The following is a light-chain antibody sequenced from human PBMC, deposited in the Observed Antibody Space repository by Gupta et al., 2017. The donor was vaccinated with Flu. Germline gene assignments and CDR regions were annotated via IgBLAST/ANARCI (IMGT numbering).Light chain of an antibody. CDR1: QSVLYSSNNKNY. J-gene: IGKJ1*01. CDR3: QQYESNASWT. V-gene: IGKV4-1*01. Sequence: DIVMTQSPDSLAVSLGERATINCKSSQSVLYSSNNKNYLAWYQQKPGQPPKLLIYWASTRESGVPDRFSGSGSXTDXTLTISXRQEEDVAVYYCQQYESNASWTFGXGTKVEIK. CDR2: WAS.